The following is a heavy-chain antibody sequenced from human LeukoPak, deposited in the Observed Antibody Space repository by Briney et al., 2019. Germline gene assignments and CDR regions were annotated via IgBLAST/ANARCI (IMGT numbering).Heavy chain of an antibody. CDR2: IKSKTDGGTT. D-gene: IGHD3-22*01. CDR1: GFTFSYAW. Sequence: GGSLRLSCAASGFTFSYAWMSWVRQAPGKGLEWVRRIKSKTDGGTTNYAARVKGRFTISRDDSRNTLYLQMNSLKTEDAAVYYCTTTLYYYDSSDDYWGQGTLVTVSS. V-gene: IGHV3-15*01. CDR3: TTTLYYYDSSDDY. J-gene: IGHJ4*02.